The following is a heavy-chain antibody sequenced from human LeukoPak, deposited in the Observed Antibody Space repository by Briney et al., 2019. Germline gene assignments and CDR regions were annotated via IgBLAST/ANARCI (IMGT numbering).Heavy chain of an antibody. CDR2: ISSDSNSI. J-gene: IGHJ4*02. CDR3: ARSLPYGTTWYGRSDF. CDR1: GLNFNSHT. Sequence: GGSLRLSCVASGLNFNSHTMKWVRQAPGKGLEWVSSISSDSNSIYHADSVKGRFTISRDNAKNSLYLQMNSLRAEDTAIYYCARSLPYGTTWYGRSDFWGQGTLVTVSS. D-gene: IGHD6-13*01. V-gene: IGHV3-21*04.